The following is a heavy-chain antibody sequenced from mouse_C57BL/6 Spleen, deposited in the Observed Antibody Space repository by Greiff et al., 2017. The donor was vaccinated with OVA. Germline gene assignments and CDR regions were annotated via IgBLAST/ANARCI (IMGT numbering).Heavy chain of an antibody. CDR2: IWTGGGT. J-gene: IGHJ4*01. CDR1: GFSLTSYA. Sequence: VHLVESGPGLVAPSQSLSITCTVSGFSLTSYAISWVRQPPGKGLEWLGVIWTGGGTNYNSALKSRLSISKDNSKSQVFLKMNSLQTDDTARYYCARRGIYDGYYAMDYWGQGTSVTVSS. CDR3: ARRGIYDGYYAMDY. V-gene: IGHV2-9-1*01. D-gene: IGHD2-3*01.